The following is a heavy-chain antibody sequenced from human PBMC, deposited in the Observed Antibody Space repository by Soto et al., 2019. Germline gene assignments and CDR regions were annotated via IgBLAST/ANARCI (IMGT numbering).Heavy chain of an antibody. D-gene: IGHD3-22*01. V-gene: IGHV1-18*01. J-gene: IGHJ4*02. Sequence: ASVKVSCKASGYTFTNHGISWVRQAPGQGLEWMGWISAYNGDTKYAQKFQDRVTMTTDTSTSTAYMEFRSLRSDDTAMYYCARDPSNSSGYYQFFDSWGQGSLVTVSS. CDR3: ARDPSNSSGYYQFFDS. CDR2: ISAYNGDT. CDR1: GYTFTNHG.